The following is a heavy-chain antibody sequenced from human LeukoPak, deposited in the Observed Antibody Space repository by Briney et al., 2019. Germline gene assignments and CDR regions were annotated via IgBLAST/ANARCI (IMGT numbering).Heavy chain of an antibody. Sequence: SETLSLTCTVSGGSISSGDYYWRWLREPPGKGLEWIGYIYYSGSTYYNPSLKSRVTISVDTSKNQFSLKLSSVTAADTAVYYCARVPIRERESYFDYWGQGTLVTVSS. CDR3: ARVPIRERESYFDY. J-gene: IGHJ4*02. D-gene: IGHD1-1*01. CDR1: GGSISSGDYY. CDR2: IYYSGST. V-gene: IGHV4-30-4*01.